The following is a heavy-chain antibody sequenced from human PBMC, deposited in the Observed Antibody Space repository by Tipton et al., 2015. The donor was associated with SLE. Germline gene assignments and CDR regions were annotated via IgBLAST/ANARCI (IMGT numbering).Heavy chain of an antibody. D-gene: IGHD1-26*01. CDR3: ARGNSGSCDY. J-gene: IGHJ4*02. Sequence: TLSLTCAVYGGSFSGYYWSWIRQPPGKGLEWIGEINHSGSTNYNPSLKSRVTISVDTSKNQFSLKLSSVTAADTAVYYCARGNSGSCDYWGQGTLVTVPS. CDR1: GGSFSGYY. CDR2: INHSGST. V-gene: IGHV4-34*01.